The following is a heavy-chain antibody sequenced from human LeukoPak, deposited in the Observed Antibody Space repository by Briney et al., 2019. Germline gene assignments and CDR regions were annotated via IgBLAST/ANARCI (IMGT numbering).Heavy chain of an antibody. V-gene: IGHV1-8*01. CDR2: MNPNSGNT. CDR3: ARPLRYFDRRAFDI. Sequence: ASVKVSCKGSGYNFDRYGVNWVRQATGQGLEWMGWMNPNSGNTGYAQKFQGRVTMTRNTSISTAYMELSSLRSEDTAVYYCARPLRYFDRRAFDIWGQGTMVTVSS. CDR1: GYNFDRYG. D-gene: IGHD3-9*01. J-gene: IGHJ3*02.